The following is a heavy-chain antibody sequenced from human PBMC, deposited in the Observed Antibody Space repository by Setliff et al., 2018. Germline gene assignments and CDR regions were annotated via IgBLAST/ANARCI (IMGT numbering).Heavy chain of an antibody. D-gene: IGHD3-10*01. Sequence: GGSLRLSCAAPGPTFSRYSMNWVRQAPGKGLEWISYISSSNSGMYYADSVKGRFTISRDNARNSLFLQMSSLRAEDTALYYCASSSGWIPWIQHWGPGTLVTVSS. V-gene: IGHV3-48*01. J-gene: IGHJ1*01. CDR1: GPTFSRYS. CDR3: ASSSGWIPWIQH. CDR2: ISSSNSGM.